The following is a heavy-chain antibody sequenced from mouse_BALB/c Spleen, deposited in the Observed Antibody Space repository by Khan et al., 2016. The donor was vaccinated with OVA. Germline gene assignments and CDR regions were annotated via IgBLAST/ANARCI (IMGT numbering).Heavy chain of an antibody. CDR3: VRDGADHRNDGWFAY. CDR1: GYTFTSYT. D-gene: IGHD2-14*01. J-gene: IGHJ3*01. CDR2: INPSNGYT. V-gene: IGHV1-4*01. Sequence: QVQLQQSGAELARPGASVKMSCKASGYTFTSYTIHWIKQRPGQGLEWLGYINPSNGYTNYNQKLKDKTTFTTDKSSTTASLQMSILTYDDSAVYNCVRDGADHRNDGWFAYWGQGTLVTVSA.